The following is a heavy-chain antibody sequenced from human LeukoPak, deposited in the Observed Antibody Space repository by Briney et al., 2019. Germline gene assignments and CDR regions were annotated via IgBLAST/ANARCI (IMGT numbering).Heavy chain of an antibody. CDR3: ATQGGRVVVAVPNWFDP. V-gene: IGHV3-23*01. Sequence: PGGSLRPSCAASGFTFSSYAMSWVRQAPGKGLEWVSAISGSGGSTYYADSVKGRFTISRDNSKNTLYLQMNSLRAEDTAVYYCATQGGRVVVAVPNWFDPWGQGTLATVSS. CDR1: GFTFSSYA. CDR2: ISGSGGST. D-gene: IGHD2-15*01. J-gene: IGHJ5*02.